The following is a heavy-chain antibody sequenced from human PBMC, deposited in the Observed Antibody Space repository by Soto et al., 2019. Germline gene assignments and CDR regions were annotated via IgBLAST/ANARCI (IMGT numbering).Heavy chain of an antibody. J-gene: IGHJ6*02. Sequence: ASVKVSCKASGYTFTSYGISWVRQAPGQGLEWMGWISAYNGNTNYAQKLQGRVTMTTDTSTSTAYMELRSLRSDDTAVYYCARHEPVNYDFWSGYYPGGYYFYYGMDVWGQGTTVTVSS. CDR3: ARHEPVNYDFWSGYYPGGYYFYYGMDV. CDR1: GYTFTSYG. D-gene: IGHD3-3*01. CDR2: ISAYNGNT. V-gene: IGHV1-18*01.